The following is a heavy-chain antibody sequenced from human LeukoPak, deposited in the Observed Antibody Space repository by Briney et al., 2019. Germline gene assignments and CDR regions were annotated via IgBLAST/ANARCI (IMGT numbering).Heavy chain of an antibody. CDR2: INPNSGGT. D-gene: IGHD4-17*01. CDR3: ARVSLFYGDYAHPWFDP. J-gene: IGHJ5*02. V-gene: IGHV1-2*02. CDR1: GYTFTGYY. Sequence: ASVKVSCKASGYTFTGYYMHWVRQAPGQGLEWMGWINPNSGGTNYAQKLQGRVTMTRDTSISTAYMELSRLRSDDTAVYYCARVSLFYGDYAHPWFDPWGQGTLVTVSS.